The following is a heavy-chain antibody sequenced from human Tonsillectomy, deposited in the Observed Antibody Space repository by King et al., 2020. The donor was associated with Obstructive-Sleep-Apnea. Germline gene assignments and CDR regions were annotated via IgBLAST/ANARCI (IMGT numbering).Heavy chain of an antibody. CDR2: INHSGST. CDR3: ASGTWDCSGGTCYSYYGMDV. Sequence: VQLQQWGAGLLKPSETLSLTCAVYGGAFSGYYWTWIRQPPGKGLEWIGEINHSGSTNYNPSLKSRVTISVDTSKNQFSLNVNSVTAADTAVYYCASGTWDCSGGTCYSYYGMDVWGQGTTVTVSS. CDR1: GGAFSGYY. D-gene: IGHD2-15*01. V-gene: IGHV4-34*01. J-gene: IGHJ6*02.